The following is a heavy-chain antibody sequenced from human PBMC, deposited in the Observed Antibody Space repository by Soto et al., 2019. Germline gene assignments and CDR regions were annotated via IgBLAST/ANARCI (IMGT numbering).Heavy chain of an antibody. V-gene: IGHV4-4*02. CDR1: GASIITDNW. D-gene: IGHD3-10*01. CDR3: ARASASSKLRGVVIN. Sequence: SETLSLTCALSGASIITDNWWSWVRQPPGKEMEWIGEIYHSGNTNFNPSVKSRVTISVDTSKNQFSLTVSSVTAADTAIYYCARASASSKLRGVVINWGQGTMVTAPQ. J-gene: IGHJ4*02. CDR2: IYHSGNT.